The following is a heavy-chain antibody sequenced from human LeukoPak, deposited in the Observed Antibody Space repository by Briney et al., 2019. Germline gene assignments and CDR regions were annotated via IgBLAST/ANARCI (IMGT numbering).Heavy chain of an antibody. Sequence: PGGSLRLSCAASGFTFSSYSMNWVRQAPGKGLEWVSYISSSSSTIYYADSVKGRFTISRDNSKNTLYLQMNSLRAEDTAVYYCANLLRWEPYWGQGTLVTVSS. D-gene: IGHD4-23*01. V-gene: IGHV3-48*01. CDR1: GFTFSSYS. CDR2: ISSSSSTI. CDR3: ANLLRWEPY. J-gene: IGHJ4*02.